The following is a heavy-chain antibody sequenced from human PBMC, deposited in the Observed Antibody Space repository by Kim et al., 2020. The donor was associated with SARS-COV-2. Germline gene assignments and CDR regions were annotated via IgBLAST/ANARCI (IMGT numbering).Heavy chain of an antibody. D-gene: IGHD3-10*01. J-gene: IGHJ4*02. CDR1: GGSFSGYY. CDR2: INHSGST. V-gene: IGHV4-34*01. Sequence: SETLSLTCAVSGGSFSGYYWSWIRQPPGKGLEWMGEINHSGSTNYNPSLKSRVTISVDTSKNQFYLKLSSVTAADTAVYYCYYGSGSYREYFFDYWGQGTLVTVSS. CDR3: YYGSGSYREYFFDY.